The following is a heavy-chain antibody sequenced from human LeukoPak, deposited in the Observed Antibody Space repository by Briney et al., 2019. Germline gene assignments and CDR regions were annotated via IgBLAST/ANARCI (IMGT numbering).Heavy chain of an antibody. D-gene: IGHD1-26*01. CDR2: ISYDGSNK. J-gene: IGHJ4*02. CDR1: GFTFSSYG. CDR3: AKDGGSYPHDY. Sequence: GGSLRLSCAASGFTFSSYGMHWVRQAPGKGLEWVAVISYDGSNKYYADSVEGRFTISRDNSKNTPYLQMSSLRAEDTAVYYCAKDGGSYPHDYWGQGTLVTVSS. V-gene: IGHV3-30*18.